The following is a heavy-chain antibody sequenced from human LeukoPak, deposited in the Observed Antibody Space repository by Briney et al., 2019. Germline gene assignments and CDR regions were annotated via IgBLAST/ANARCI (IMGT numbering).Heavy chain of an antibody. Sequence: GGSLRLSCEASGFTFSTSWMDWVRQAPGKGLEWVANIKPDGTVTTSVDSVRGRFTISRDNAKNSLYLQMNSLRVEDTAVYYCARDRGYRSFDYWGQGTLVTVSS. D-gene: IGHD6-19*01. CDR1: GFTFSTSW. V-gene: IGHV3-7*01. CDR3: ARDRGYRSFDY. J-gene: IGHJ4*02. CDR2: IKPDGTVT.